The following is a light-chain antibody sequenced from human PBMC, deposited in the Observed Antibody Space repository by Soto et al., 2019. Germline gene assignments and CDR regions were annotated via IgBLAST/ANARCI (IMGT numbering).Light chain of an antibody. J-gene: IGLJ1*01. CDR2: EVN. CDR3: PSFTSSSTYV. Sequence: QSALTQPASVSGSPGQSITISCTGTSSDVGYCNCVSWYQQHPGLAPKLMIYEVNNRPSGVSDRFSGSKSGSAASLTNSGLQAEDEADYYCPSFTSSSTYVFGTGTKVTVL. CDR1: SSDVGYCNC. V-gene: IGLV2-14*01.